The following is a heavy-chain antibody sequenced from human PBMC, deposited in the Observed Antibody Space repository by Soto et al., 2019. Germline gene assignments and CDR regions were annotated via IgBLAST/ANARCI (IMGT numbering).Heavy chain of an antibody. CDR3: AKVSSLWFGELLNPRDFDY. CDR1: GFTFSSYA. J-gene: IGHJ4*02. D-gene: IGHD3-10*01. Sequence: PGGSLRLSCAASGFTFSSYAMSWVRQAPGKGLEWVSAISGSGGSTYYADSVKGRFTISRDNSKNTLYLQMNSLRAEDTAVYYCAKVSSLWFGELLNPRDFDYWGQGTLVTVSS. V-gene: IGHV3-23*01. CDR2: ISGSGGST.